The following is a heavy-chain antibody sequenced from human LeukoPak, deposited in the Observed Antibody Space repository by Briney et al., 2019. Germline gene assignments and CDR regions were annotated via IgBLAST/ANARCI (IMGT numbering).Heavy chain of an antibody. CDR1: GFTFSDYN. CDR2: ISRSGSTK. J-gene: IGHJ3*02. CDR3: ARDAEDYGDHTAFDI. D-gene: IGHD4-17*01. V-gene: IGHV3-11*04. Sequence: KTGGSLRLSCAASGFTFSDYNMRWIRQAPGKGLEWVSSISRSGSTKYYADSVKGRFTISRDNAKNSLYLQMNSLRAEDTAVYYCARDAEDYGDHTAFDIWGQGTMVTVSS.